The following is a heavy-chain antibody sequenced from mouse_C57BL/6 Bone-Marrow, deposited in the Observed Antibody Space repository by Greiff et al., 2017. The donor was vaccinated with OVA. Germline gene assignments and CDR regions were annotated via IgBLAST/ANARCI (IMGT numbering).Heavy chain of an antibody. V-gene: IGHV1-50*01. CDR1: GYTFTSYW. D-gene: IGHD1-1*02. CDR3: AREVGDYFDY. CDR2: IDPSDSYT. Sequence: VQLKESGAELVKPGASVKLSCKASGYTFTSYWMQWVKQRPGQGLEWIGEIDPSDSYTNYNQKFKGKATLTVDTSSSTAYMQLSSLTSEDSAVYYCAREVGDYFDYWGQGTTLTVSS. J-gene: IGHJ2*01.